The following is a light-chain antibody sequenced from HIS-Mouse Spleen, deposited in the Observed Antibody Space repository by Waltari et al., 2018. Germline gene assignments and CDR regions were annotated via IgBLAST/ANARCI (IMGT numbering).Light chain of an antibody. CDR1: ALPKTY. Sequence: SYELTQPPSVSVSPGQTARITCSGAALPKTYAYWYQQKSGQAPVLVIYEDSKRPSGIPERVSGSSSGTMATLTISGAQVEDEADYYCYSTDSSGNHRVFGGGTKLTVL. V-gene: IGLV3-10*01. J-gene: IGLJ2*01. CDR2: EDS. CDR3: YSTDSSGNHRV.